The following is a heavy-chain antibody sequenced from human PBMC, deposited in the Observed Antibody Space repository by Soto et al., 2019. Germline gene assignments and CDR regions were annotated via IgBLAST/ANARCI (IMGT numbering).Heavy chain of an antibody. CDR1: GGSFSGYY. J-gene: IGHJ5*02. V-gene: IGHV4-34*01. D-gene: IGHD5-12*01. CDR3: ASQGYSGYDNWFDP. CDR2: INHSGST. Sequence: SETLSLTCAVYGGSFSGYYWSWIRQPPGKGLEWIGEINHSGSTNYNPSLKSRVTISVDTSKNQFSLKLSSVTAADTAVYYCASQGYSGYDNWFDPWGQGTLVTVSS.